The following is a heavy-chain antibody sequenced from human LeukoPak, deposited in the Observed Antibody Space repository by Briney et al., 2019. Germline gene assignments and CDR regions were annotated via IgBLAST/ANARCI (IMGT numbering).Heavy chain of an antibody. CDR3: AREATWGQWYFDH. D-gene: IGHD6-19*01. V-gene: IGHV3-30*03. Sequence: GTSLRLSCVASGFSFSNHGMHWVRQAPGKGLEWVSVVARDGGAKFYAGSVKGRFTLSRDNSKNMFFLQMNFLTVEDTAIYYCAREATWGQWYFDHWGQGTPVIVSS. CDR2: VARDGGAK. CDR1: GFSFSNHG. J-gene: IGHJ4*02.